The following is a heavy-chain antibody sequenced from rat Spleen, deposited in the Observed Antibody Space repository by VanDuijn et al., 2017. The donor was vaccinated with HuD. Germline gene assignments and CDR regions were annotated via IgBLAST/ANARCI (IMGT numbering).Heavy chain of an antibody. Sequence: QVQLKESGPGLVQPSETLSLTCTVSGFSLTSYGVSWVRQPSGKGPEWMGRIQSGGSTDYNSALNSRLSISRDTSRSQVLLKMNSLQTEDTAIYFCTRQGIRGLDFWGQGVMVTVSS. CDR1: GFSLTSYG. CDR2: IQSGGST. CDR3: TRQGIRGLDF. D-gene: IGHD4-4*01. J-gene: IGHJ2*01. V-gene: IGHV2-1*01.